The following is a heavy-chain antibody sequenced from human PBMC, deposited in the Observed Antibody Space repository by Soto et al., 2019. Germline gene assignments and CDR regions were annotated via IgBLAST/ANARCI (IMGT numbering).Heavy chain of an antibody. D-gene: IGHD3-9*01. CDR2: IIANNGNT. J-gene: IGHJ6*02. CDR3: ARDRPNYDILTGYPGPYYYYGMDV. V-gene: IGHV1-18*01. CDR1: GGTFSSYT. Sequence: GASVKVSCKASGGTFSSYTISWVRQAPGQGLEWMGRIIANNGNTNYAQKLQGRVTMTTDTSTSTAYMELRSLRSDDTAVYYCARDRPNYDILTGYPGPYYYYGMDVWGQGTTVTVSS.